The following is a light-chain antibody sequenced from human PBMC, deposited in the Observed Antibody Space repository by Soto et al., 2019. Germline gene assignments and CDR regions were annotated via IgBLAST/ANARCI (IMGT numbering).Light chain of an antibody. CDR3: QQYKT. J-gene: IGKJ1*01. V-gene: IGKV3-20*01. Sequence: IVLTQSPGTLSLSPGERATLSCRASQSVSTSYVAWYQQKFGQARRLLIYDAFSRATGIPDRFSASGAGTDFTLTITRLEPEDFAVYSCQQYKTFGQGTKVDIK. CDR1: QSVSTSY. CDR2: DAF.